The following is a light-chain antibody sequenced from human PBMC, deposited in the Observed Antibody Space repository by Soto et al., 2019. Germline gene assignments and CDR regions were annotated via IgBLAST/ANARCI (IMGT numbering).Light chain of an antibody. Sequence: QSALTQPRSVSGSPGQSVTISCTATSSDVGGYNYVSWYQQHPGKAPKLMIYDVTRRPSGVPDRFSGSKSGNTDSLTISGLRADDEADYFCCSHAGTYYVFGTGTKVTVL. J-gene: IGLJ1*01. V-gene: IGLV2-11*01. CDR3: CSHAGTYYV. CDR2: DVT. CDR1: SSDVGGYNY.